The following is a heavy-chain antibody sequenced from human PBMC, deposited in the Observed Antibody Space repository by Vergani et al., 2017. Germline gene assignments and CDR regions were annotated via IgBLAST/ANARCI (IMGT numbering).Heavy chain of an antibody. CDR3: ARDFQQFCHYDYVWGSYRSRWLSTFDI. CDR2: IWYDGSNK. Sequence: QVQLVESGGGVVQPGRSLRLSCAASGFTFSSYGMHWVRQAPGKGLEWVAVIWYDGSNKYYADSVKGRFTISRDNSKNTLYLQMNSLRAEDTAVYYCARDFQQFCHYDYVWGSYRSRWLSTFDIWGQGTMVTVSS. D-gene: IGHD3-16*02. V-gene: IGHV3-33*01. J-gene: IGHJ3*02. CDR1: GFTFSSYG.